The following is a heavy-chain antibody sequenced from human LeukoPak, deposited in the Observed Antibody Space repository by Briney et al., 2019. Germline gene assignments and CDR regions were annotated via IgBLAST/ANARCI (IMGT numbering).Heavy chain of an antibody. CDR2: IKSDGTMT. CDR3: ARASSGYYYY. CDR1: GFSFSEYW. V-gene: IGHV3-74*01. Sequence: GGSLRLSCAVSGFSFSEYWMHWVRQTPGKGLVWVSRIKSDGTMTNYADSVKGRFTISRDNAKNSLYLQMSSLRAEDTAVYYCARASSGYYYYWGQGTLVTVSS. J-gene: IGHJ4*02. D-gene: IGHD3-22*01.